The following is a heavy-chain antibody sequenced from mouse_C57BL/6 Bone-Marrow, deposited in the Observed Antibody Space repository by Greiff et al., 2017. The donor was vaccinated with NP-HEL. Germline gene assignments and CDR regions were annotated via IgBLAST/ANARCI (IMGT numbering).Heavy chain of an antibody. CDR1: GFSLTSYA. J-gene: IGHJ3*01. CDR2: IWTGGGT. CDR3: ARNFYSNYGWFAY. V-gene: IGHV2-9-1*01. Sequence: VKLVESGPGLVAPSQSLSNTCTVSGFSLTSYAISWVRQPPGKGLEWLGVIWTGGGTNYNSALKSRLSISKDNSKSQVFLKMNSLQTDDTARYYCARNFYSNYGWFAYWGQGTLVTVSA. D-gene: IGHD2-5*01.